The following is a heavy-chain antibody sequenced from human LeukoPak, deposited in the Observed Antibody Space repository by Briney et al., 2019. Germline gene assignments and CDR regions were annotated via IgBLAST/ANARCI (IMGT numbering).Heavy chain of an antibody. J-gene: IGHJ4*02. Sequence: SETLSLTCAVYGGSFSGYYWSWIRQPPGKGLEWIGGINHSGSTNYNPSLKSRVTISVDTSKNQFSLKLSSVTAADTAVYYCASKSPYYFDYWGQGTLVTVSS. V-gene: IGHV4-34*01. CDR3: ASKSPYYFDY. CDR1: GGSFSGYY. CDR2: INHSGST.